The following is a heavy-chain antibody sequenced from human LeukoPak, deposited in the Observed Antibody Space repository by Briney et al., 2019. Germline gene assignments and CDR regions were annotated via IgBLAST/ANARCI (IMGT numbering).Heavy chain of an antibody. V-gene: IGHV1-2*06. CDR1: GYTFTGYY. D-gene: IGHD6-13*01. CDR3: ARGGYSSSWYYFDY. Sequence: GASVKVSCKASGYTFTGYYMHWVRQAPGQGLEWMGRINPNSGGTNYAQKFQGRVTMTRDTSISTTYMKLSRLRSDDTAVYYCARGGYSSSWYYFDYWGQGTLVTVSS. J-gene: IGHJ4*02. CDR2: INPNSGGT.